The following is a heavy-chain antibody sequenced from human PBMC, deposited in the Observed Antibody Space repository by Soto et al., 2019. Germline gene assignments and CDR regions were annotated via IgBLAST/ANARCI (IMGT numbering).Heavy chain of an antibody. V-gene: IGHV4-39*01. D-gene: IGHD5-12*01. CDR2: IYYSGST. CDR1: GGSISSSSYY. Sequence: QLQLQESGPGLVKPSETLSFTCTVSGGSISSSSYYWGWIRQPPGKGLEWIGSIYYSGSTYYNPSLKSRVTISVDTSKNQFSLKLSSVTAADTAVYYCARRLSWLNWFDPWGQGTLVTVSS. CDR3: ARRLSWLNWFDP. J-gene: IGHJ5*02.